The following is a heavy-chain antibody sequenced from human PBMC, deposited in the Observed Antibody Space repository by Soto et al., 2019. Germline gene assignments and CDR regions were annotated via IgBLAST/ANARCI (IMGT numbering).Heavy chain of an antibody. V-gene: IGHV3-23*01. D-gene: IGHD3-10*01. CDR3: AKDLSPSSRDYYGYFDY. Sequence: GSLRLSCAASGXTISNYGMNWVRQAPEMGLEWVSAVSGNGATTYYADSVKGLFTISRDNSKNTLHLQMNNLRAEDTAIYYFAKDLSPSSRDYYGYFDYWGQGTLGTVSS. J-gene: IGHJ4*02. CDR2: VSGNGATT. CDR1: GXTISNYG.